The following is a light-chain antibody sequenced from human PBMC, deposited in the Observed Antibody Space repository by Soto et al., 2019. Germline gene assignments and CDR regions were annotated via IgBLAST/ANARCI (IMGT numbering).Light chain of an antibody. CDR1: QSVSSY. Sequence: EIVLTQCPATLSLSPGERATLSCRASQSVSSYLAWYQQKPGQAPRLLIYDASSRATGIPDRFSGGGSGTDFTLTISRLEPEDFAVYYCQQFSSYPLTFGGGTKVDIK. V-gene: IGKV3-11*01. CDR2: DAS. CDR3: QQFSSYPLT. J-gene: IGKJ4*01.